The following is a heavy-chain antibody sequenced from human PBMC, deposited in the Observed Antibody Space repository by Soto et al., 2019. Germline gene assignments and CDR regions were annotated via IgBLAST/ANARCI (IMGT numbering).Heavy chain of an antibody. D-gene: IGHD6-19*01. V-gene: IGHV1-69*06. J-gene: IGHJ5*02. CDR3: ARVGRAVAGIFWFDP. CDR2: IIPIFGTA. Sequence: SVNVSCKASGGTFSSYAISWVRQAPGQGLEWMGGIIPIFGTANYAQKFQGRVTITADKSTSTAYMELSSLRSEDTAVYYCARVGRAVAGIFWFDPWGQGTLVTVSS. CDR1: GGTFSSYA.